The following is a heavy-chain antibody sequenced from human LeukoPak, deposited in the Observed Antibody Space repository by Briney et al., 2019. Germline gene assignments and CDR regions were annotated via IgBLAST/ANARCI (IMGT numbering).Heavy chain of an antibody. CDR3: ARGGGAGLFYYFDF. CDR2: IYSGGST. Sequence: PGGSPRLSCAAPGFTVSSNYMTWVRQAPGKGLEWVSVIYSGGSTYYADSVKGRFTISRDNSKNTLYLQMNSLRAEDTAVYYCARGGGAGLFYYFDFWGQGTLVTVSS. J-gene: IGHJ4*02. V-gene: IGHV3-66*01. CDR1: GFTVSSNY. D-gene: IGHD2-21*01.